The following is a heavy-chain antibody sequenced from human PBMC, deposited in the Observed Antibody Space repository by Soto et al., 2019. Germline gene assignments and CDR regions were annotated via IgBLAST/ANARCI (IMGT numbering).Heavy chain of an antibody. Sequence: QVQLQESGPGLVKPSETLSLTCTVSGGSMNTFYWSWVRQSPGKGLEWIGYIYFRGTTHYPPSLQSRVSISIDTSQNQFSLKLNSMTTADTAVYYCARSSGYATPLDQWGQGTLVTVSS. CDR2: IYFRGTT. CDR3: ARSSGYATPLDQ. D-gene: IGHD3-22*01. V-gene: IGHV4-59*01. CDR1: GGSMNTFY. J-gene: IGHJ4*02.